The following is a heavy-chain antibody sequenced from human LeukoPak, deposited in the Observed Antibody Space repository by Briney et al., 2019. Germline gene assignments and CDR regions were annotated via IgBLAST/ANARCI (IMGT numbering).Heavy chain of an antibody. J-gene: IGHJ4*02. Sequence: SETLSLTCAVYGGSFSGYYWSWIRQPPGKGLEWIGEISHSGSTNYNPSLKSRVTISVDTSKNQFSLKLSSVTAADTAVYYCARARRVNPYYYDSSGYYCLFDYWGQGTLVTVSS. CDR3: ARARRVNPYYYDSSGYYCLFDY. CDR1: GGSFSGYY. D-gene: IGHD3-22*01. CDR2: ISHSGST. V-gene: IGHV4-34*01.